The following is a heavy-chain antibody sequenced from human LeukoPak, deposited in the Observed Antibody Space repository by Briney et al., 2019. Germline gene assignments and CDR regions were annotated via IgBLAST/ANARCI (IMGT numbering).Heavy chain of an antibody. V-gene: IGHV3-30*03. CDR2: ISYDGSSK. J-gene: IGHJ4*02. CDR1: GFTLNSYG. CDR3: ARGENSKTYPVSGY. Sequence: PGKSLRLSCAASGFTLNSYGMHWVRQAPGKGLEWVTVISYDGSSKYYIDSVKGRFTISRDNSKNTLFLQMNSLRAEDTAVYYCARGENSKTYPVSGYWGQGTLVTVSS. D-gene: IGHD2/OR15-2a*01.